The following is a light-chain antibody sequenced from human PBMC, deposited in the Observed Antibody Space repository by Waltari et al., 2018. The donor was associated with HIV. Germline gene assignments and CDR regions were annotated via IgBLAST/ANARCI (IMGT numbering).Light chain of an antibody. CDR3: CSYVSEIVPCV. V-gene: IGLV2-23*02. Sequence: QTALTQPASVSGSPGQSITIPCTGTRSDVGAYNLFPWYQQHPGKAPRLIIYDVSERPAGVSNRFTGSKSGNTASLTISGLQAEDEADYYCCSYVSEIVPCVFGGGTKLTVL. CDR2: DVS. CDR1: RSDVGAYNL. J-gene: IGLJ3*02.